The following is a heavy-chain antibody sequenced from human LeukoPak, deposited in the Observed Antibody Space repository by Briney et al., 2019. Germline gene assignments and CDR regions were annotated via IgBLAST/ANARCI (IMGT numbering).Heavy chain of an antibody. V-gene: IGHV1-8*01. CDR2: MSPNSGDT. CDR3: ARGPPNWGYDY. CDR1: GYTFTSYD. D-gene: IGHD7-27*01. Sequence: GASVKVSCKASGYTFTSYDFNWVRQATGQRPEWMGWMSPNSGDTGYAQKFQDRVTMTRNTSIRTAYMELSSPRSDDTAVYYCARGPPNWGYDYWGPGTLVTVSS. J-gene: IGHJ4*02.